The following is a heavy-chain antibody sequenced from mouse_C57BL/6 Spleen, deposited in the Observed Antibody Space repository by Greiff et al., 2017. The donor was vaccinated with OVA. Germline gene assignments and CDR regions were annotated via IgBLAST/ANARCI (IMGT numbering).Heavy chain of an antibody. CDR2: IDPSDSYT. D-gene: IGHD1-1*01. J-gene: IGHJ1*03. CDR1: GYTFTSYW. CDR3: AREGTTVVARYWYFDV. Sequence: QLQQPGAELVMPGASVKLSCKASGYTFTSYWMHWVKQRPGQGLEWIGEIDPSDSYTNYNQKFKGKSTLTVDKSSSTAYMQLSSLTSEDSAVYYCAREGTTVVARYWYFDVWGTGTTVTVSS. V-gene: IGHV1-69*01.